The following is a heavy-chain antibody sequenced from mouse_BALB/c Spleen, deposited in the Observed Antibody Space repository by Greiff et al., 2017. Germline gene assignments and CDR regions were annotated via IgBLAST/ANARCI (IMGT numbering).Heavy chain of an antibody. V-gene: IGHV1S56*01. Sequence: VKLMESGPELVKPGASVRISCKASGYTFTGYYIHWVKQRPGQGLEWIGWIYPGNVNTKYNEKFKGKATLTADKSSSTAYMQLSSLTSEDSAVYFCARSRDFYAMDYWGQGTSVTVSS. CDR1: GYTFTGYY. CDR3: ARSRDFYAMDY. CDR2: IYPGNVNT. J-gene: IGHJ4*01.